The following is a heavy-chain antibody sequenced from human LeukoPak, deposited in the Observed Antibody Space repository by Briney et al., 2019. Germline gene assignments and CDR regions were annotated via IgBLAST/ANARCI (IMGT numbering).Heavy chain of an antibody. V-gene: IGHV1-46*01. D-gene: IGHD6-13*01. CDR2: INPSGGST. J-gene: IGHJ4*02. Sequence: ASVKFSCKASGYTFTSYYMHWVRQAPGQGLEWMGIINPSGGSTSYAQKFQGRVTMTRDTSTSTVYMELSSLRSEDTAVYYRASLAAAGRGDFDYWGQGTLVTVSS. CDR3: ASLAAAGRGDFDY. CDR1: GYTFTSYY.